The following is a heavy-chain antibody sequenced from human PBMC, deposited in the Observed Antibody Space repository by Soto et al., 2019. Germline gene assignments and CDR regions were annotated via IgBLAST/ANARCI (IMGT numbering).Heavy chain of an antibody. Sequence: GGSLRLSCAASGFTFSTYGMTWVRQAPGKGLEWVSSISGSGISTYYADSVKGRFTISRDNSKNTLSLQMNSLRAEDTAVYYCAKPPRIRDYFYMDVWGRGTTVTVSS. D-gene: IGHD2-15*01. V-gene: IGHV3-23*01. CDR1: GFTFSTYG. J-gene: IGHJ6*03. CDR3: AKPPRIRDYFYMDV. CDR2: ISGSGIST.